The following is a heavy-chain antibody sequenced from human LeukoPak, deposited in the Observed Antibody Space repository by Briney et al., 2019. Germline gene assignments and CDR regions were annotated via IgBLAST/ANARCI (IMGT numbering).Heavy chain of an antibody. CDR1: GYTLSRIE. V-gene: IGHV3-48*03. D-gene: IGHD4-11*01. CDR3: GTETDNSNCDSVRL. CDR2: ISGGGTTI. J-gene: IGHJ3*01. Sequence: TGGSVSLPCTASGYTLSRIETKWVRQAPGKGLAWVSYISGGGTTIFYADSVKGRFTISRDNAKNSLYLRMNSLSADDTAVYFCGTETDNSNCDSVRLWGQGTLVTVSS.